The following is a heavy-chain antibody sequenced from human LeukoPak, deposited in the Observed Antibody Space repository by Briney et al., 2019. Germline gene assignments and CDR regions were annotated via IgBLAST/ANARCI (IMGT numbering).Heavy chain of an antibody. V-gene: IGHV3-48*04. CDR2: ISSSGSTI. D-gene: IGHD3-10*01. J-gene: IGHJ1*01. CDR3: ARDRGGYYYGSGSYYNAEYFQH. Sequence: PGGSLRLSCAASGFTFSSYAMSWVRQAPGKGLEWVSYISSSGSTIYYADSVKGRFTISRDNAKNSLYLQMNSLRAEDTAVYYCARDRGGYYYGSGSYYNAEYFQHWGQGTLVTVSS. CDR1: GFTFSSYA.